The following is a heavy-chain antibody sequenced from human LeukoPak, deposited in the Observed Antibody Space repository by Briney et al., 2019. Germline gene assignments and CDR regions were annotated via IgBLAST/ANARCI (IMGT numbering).Heavy chain of an antibody. D-gene: IGHD3-22*01. CDR1: EYSFSNYW. CDR2: IYPGDSTT. V-gene: IGHV5-51*01. J-gene: IGHJ5*02. Sequence: GESLKIPCKASEYSFSNYWIGWVRQMPGKGLEWMGFIYPGDSTTRYSPSFQGQVTISADRSISTAYLQWSSLKASDTAMYYCARRYYHSTEFDPWGQGTLVTVSS. CDR3: ARRYYHSTEFDP.